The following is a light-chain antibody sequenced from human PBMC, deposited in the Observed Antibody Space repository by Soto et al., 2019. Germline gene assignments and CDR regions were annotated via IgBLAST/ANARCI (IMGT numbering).Light chain of an antibody. V-gene: IGKV3-15*01. CDR1: QSVSSN. Sequence: IVITQSPATLSVSPRERATLSCRARQSVSSNLAWYQQQPGQAPRLLIYVAFTMATGIPARFSGSGSGTEFTLTISSLQSEDFAAYYCQQYNNWYTFGQGTKVDIK. CDR2: VAF. CDR3: QQYNNWYT. J-gene: IGKJ2*01.